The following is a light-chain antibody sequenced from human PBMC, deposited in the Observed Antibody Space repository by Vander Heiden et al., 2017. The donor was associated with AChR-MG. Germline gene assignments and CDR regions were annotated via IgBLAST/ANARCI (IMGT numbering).Light chain of an antibody. Sequence: DIVMPQSPDSLAVSLGERATINCKSSPLVFYSSNNKNDLAWEQQRPGEPPKRLSYWAATRESGVPERFSGSGSGTDFTLTISSLQAEDVAAYYCQQFCTSPLTFGGGTKVEIK. CDR1: PLVFYSSNNKND. CDR2: WAA. V-gene: IGKV4-1*01. J-gene: IGKJ4*02. CDR3: QQFCTSPLT.